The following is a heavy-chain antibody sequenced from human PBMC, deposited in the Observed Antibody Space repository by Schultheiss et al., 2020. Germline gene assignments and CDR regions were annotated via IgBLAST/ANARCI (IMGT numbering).Heavy chain of an antibody. Sequence: SETLSLTCTVSGGSISSSSYYWGWIRQPPGKGLEWIGSIYYSGSTYYNPSLKSRVTISVDTSKNQFSLKLSSVTAADTAVYYCARGPHCSGGSCYSGWFDPWGQGTLVTVS. D-gene: IGHD2-15*01. J-gene: IGHJ5*02. CDR2: IYYSGST. CDR1: GGSISSSSYY. CDR3: ARGPHCSGGSCYSGWFDP. V-gene: IGHV4-39*07.